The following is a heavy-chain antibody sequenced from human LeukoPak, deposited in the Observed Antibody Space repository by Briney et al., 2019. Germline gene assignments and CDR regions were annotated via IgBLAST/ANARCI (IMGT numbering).Heavy chain of an antibody. D-gene: IGHD2-15*01. CDR3: ATAPLKYCSGGSCADYFDY. Sequence: ASVKVSCKVSGYTLTELSMHWVRQAPGKGLEWMGGFDPEDGETIYAQKFQGRVTVTEDTSTDTAYMELSSLRSEDTAVYYCATAPLKYCSGGSCADYFDYWGQGTLVTVSS. V-gene: IGHV1-24*01. CDR2: FDPEDGET. J-gene: IGHJ4*02. CDR1: GYTLTELS.